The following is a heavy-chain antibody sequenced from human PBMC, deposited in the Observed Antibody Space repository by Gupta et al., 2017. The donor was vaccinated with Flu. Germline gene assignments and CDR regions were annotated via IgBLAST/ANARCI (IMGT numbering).Heavy chain of an antibody. CDR3: ARQESNCSGDGCYAGWFDP. CDR1: GAAIDSRSYY. J-gene: IGHJ5*02. CDR2: VSYTGYT. Sequence: QPHLRESGPPLVKPSATLSLICTVSGAAIDSRSYYWALIRQSPGKGPEWIGTVSYTGYTYYSPSLKSRATISVDTSKIRCSLRLSSVPAADTAVYFCARQESNCSGDGCYAGWFDPWGQGTLVTVS. V-gene: IGHV4-39*01. D-gene: IGHD3-22*01.